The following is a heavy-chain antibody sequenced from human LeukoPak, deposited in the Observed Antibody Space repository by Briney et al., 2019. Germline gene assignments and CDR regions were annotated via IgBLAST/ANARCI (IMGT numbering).Heavy chain of an antibody. CDR1: GGSISSSSYY. J-gene: IGHJ5*02. CDR2: IYYSGST. Sequence: PSEXXSLTCTVSGGSISSSSYYWGWIRQPPGKGVEWIGSIYYSGSTYYNPSLKSRVTISVDKCKNQFSLKQSSVTAADTAVYYCARVRTGGYSYGYHPNWFDPWGQGTLVTVSS. D-gene: IGHD5-18*01. V-gene: IGHV4-39*07. CDR3: ARVRTGGYSYGYHPNWFDP.